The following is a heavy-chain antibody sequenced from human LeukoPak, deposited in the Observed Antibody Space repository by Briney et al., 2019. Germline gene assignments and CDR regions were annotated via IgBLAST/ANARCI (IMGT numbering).Heavy chain of an antibody. D-gene: IGHD4-17*01. J-gene: IGHJ4*02. CDR3: AREGRYGDYEGY. V-gene: IGHV4-4*07. Sequence: SETLSLTCTVSGGSVWSYYWSWIRQPAGKGLEWIGRIYSGGSTNHNPSLKSRVTMSVDTSKNQFSLKLSSVTAADTAVYYCAREGRYGDYEGYWGQGTLLTVSS. CDR1: GGSVWSYY. CDR2: IYSGGST.